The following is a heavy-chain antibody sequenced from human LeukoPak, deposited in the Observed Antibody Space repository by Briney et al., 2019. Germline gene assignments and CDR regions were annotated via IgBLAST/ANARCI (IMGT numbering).Heavy chain of an antibody. V-gene: IGHV3-48*03. Sequence: GGSLRLSCAASGFTFSSYEMNWVRQAPGKGLEWVSYISSGSTIYYADSVKGRFTISRDNAKNSLYLQMNSLRAEDTAVYYCARDRPSYCSGGSCSDRQAPHFDYWGQGTLVTVSS. D-gene: IGHD2-15*01. CDR1: GFTFSSYE. CDR3: ARDRPSYCSGGSCSDRQAPHFDY. J-gene: IGHJ4*02. CDR2: ISSGSTI.